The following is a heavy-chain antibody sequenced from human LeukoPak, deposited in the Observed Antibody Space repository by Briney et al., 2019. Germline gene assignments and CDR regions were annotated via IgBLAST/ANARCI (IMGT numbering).Heavy chain of an antibody. Sequence: GGSLRLSCAASGFTFTSYAMSWVRQISGKGLEWVSVISGSGGSTYYADSVKGRFTISRDNSKNTLYLQMRSLRAEDTAVYYCAKEIYGDPTGGRFQHWGQGTLVTVSS. CDR3: AKEIYGDPTGGRFQH. CDR2: ISGSGGST. J-gene: IGHJ1*01. V-gene: IGHV3-23*01. CDR1: GFTFTSYA. D-gene: IGHD4/OR15-4a*01.